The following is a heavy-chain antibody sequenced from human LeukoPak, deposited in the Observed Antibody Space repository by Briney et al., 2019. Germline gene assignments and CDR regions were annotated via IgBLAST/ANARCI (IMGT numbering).Heavy chain of an antibody. J-gene: IGHJ3*02. CDR1: GGSISSSNCY. Sequence: SETLSLTCTVSGGSISSSNCYWGWIRQSPGKGLEWIGSMYYSGSTYYNPSLNSRVTISVDTSKNQFSLKLSSVTAADTAVYYCARRATSESRRAVSGAFDIWGQGTMVTVSS. CDR2: MYYSGST. CDR3: ARRATSESRRAVSGAFDI. V-gene: IGHV4-39*01.